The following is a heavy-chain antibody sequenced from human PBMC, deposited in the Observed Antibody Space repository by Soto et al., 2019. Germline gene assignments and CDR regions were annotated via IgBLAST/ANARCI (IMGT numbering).Heavy chain of an antibody. D-gene: IGHD1-26*01. V-gene: IGHV3-23*01. Sequence: HPGGSLRLSCAASGFTFSSYAMSWVRQAPGKGLEWVSAISGSGGSTYYADSVKGRFTIPRDNSKNTLYLQMNSLRAEDAAVYYCAKDGYTQNSGSHPEAFDIWGQGTMVTVSS. J-gene: IGHJ3*02. CDR2: ISGSGGST. CDR1: GFTFSSYA. CDR3: AKDGYTQNSGSHPEAFDI.